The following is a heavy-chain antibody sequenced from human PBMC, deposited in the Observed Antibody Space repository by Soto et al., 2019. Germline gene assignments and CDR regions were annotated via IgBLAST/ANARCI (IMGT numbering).Heavy chain of an antibody. CDR2: IYHSGST. Sequence: LANPVSGGSINIRTWWGWVSQPPGKGLEWIGEIYHSGSTNYNPSLKSRVTISVDKSKNQFSLKLSSVTAADTAVYYCARYVEMATMFDYWGQGTLVT. J-gene: IGHJ4*02. V-gene: IGHV4-4*02. D-gene: IGHD5-12*01. CDR1: GGSINIRTW. CDR3: ARYVEMATMFDY.